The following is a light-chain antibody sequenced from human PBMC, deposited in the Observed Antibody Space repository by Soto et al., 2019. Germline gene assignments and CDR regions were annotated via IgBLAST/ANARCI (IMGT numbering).Light chain of an antibody. J-gene: IGKJ4*01. CDR1: QSVSSN. V-gene: IGKV3-15*01. CDR3: QQYNNWPLT. CDR2: GAS. Sequence: EIVVTQSPATLSVSPGERATLSCRASQSVSSNLAWYMQKPGQAPRLLIYGASTRATGIPARFSGSGSGTGFTLTISSLQSEDFAVYYCQQYNNWPLTFGGGTKVEIK.